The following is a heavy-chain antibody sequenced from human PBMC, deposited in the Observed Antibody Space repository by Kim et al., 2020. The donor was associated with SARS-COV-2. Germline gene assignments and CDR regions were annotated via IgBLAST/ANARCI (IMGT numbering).Heavy chain of an antibody. CDR2: IYHSGST. Sequence: SETLSLTCAVSGGSISSSNWWSWVRQPPGKGLEWIGEIYHSGSTNYNPSLKSRVTISVDKSKNQFSLKLSSVTAADTAVYYCARAFQDSSGPDAFDIWGQGTMVTVSS. D-gene: IGHD3-22*01. CDR3: ARAFQDSSGPDAFDI. CDR1: GGSISSSNW. J-gene: IGHJ3*02. V-gene: IGHV4-4*02.